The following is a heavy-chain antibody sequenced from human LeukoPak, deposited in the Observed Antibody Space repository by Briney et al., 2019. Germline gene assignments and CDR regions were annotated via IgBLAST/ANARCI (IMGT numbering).Heavy chain of an antibody. V-gene: IGHV3-30*03. Sequence: GGSLRLSCAASGFIFSSYGMHWVRQAPGKGLEWVAVISYDGSNKYYADSVKGRFTISRDNSKNTLYLQMNSLRAEDTAVYYCARDRVDSYCSSTSCYLPYNWFDPWGQGTLVTVSS. CDR2: ISYDGSNK. CDR3: ARDRVDSYCSSTSCYLPYNWFDP. D-gene: IGHD2-2*01. J-gene: IGHJ5*02. CDR1: GFIFSSYG.